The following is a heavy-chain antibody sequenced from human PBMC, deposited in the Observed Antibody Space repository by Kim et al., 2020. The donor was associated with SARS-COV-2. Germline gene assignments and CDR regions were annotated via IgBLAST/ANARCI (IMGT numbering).Heavy chain of an antibody. J-gene: IGHJ3*02. D-gene: IGHD3-22*01. CDR3: ARDLGYYDSTHCPQCPLYAFDI. Sequence: SETLSLTCAVSGGSISSSNWWSWVRQPPGKGLEWIGEIYHSGSTNYNPSLKSRVTISVDKSKNEFSLKLSSVTAADTAVYYCARDLGYYDSTHCPQCPLYAFDIWGQGTMVTVSS. V-gene: IGHV4-4*02. CDR2: IYHSGST. CDR1: GGSISSSNW.